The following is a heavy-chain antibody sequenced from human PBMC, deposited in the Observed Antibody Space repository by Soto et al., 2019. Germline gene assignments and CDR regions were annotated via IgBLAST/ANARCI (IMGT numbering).Heavy chain of an antibody. CDR1: GFTFSDYY. CDR2: ISSSGSTI. CDR3: ARDYDIFTGYYLGF. V-gene: IGHV3-11*01. J-gene: IGHJ4*02. D-gene: IGHD3-9*01. Sequence: PGGSLRLSCAASGFTFSDYYMSWIRQAPGKGLEWVSYISSSGSTIYYADSVKGRFTISRDNAKNSLYLQMNSLRAEDTAVYYCARDYDIFTGYYLGFWGQGTLVPVSS.